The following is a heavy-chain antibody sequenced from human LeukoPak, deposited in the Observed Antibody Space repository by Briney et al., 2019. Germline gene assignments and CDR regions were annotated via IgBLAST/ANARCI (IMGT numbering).Heavy chain of an antibody. Sequence: GGSLRLSCAASGFTFSSYSMNWVRQAPGKGLEWVSYISSSSSTIYYADSVKGRFTISRDNAKNSLYLQMNSLRAEDTAVYYCERVLRFLIDKAMDYWGQGNLVTVSS. V-gene: IGHV3-48*01. D-gene: IGHD3-16*01. J-gene: IGHJ4*02. CDR1: GFTFSSYS. CDR2: ISSSSSTI. CDR3: ERVLRFLIDKAMDY.